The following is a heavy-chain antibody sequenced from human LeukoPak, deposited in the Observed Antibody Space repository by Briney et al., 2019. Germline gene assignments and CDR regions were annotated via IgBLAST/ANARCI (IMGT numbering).Heavy chain of an antibody. J-gene: IGHJ4*02. V-gene: IGHV3-43*02. CDR2: ITGDGGSA. CDR1: GFTFDDYA. CDR3: AKGLHGVSFSFDY. Sequence: PGGSLRLSCAASGFTFDDYAMHWVRQAPGTGLEWVSLITGDGGSAYFADSVQGRFTISRDNSKNSLYLQLNRLRTEDTAFYYCAKGLHGVSFSFDYWGRGTLVTVSS. D-gene: IGHD5-24*01.